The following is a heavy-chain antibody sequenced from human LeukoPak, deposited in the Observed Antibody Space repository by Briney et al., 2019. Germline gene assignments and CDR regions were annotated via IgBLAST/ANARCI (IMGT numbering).Heavy chain of an antibody. CDR1: GGSISSYY. Sequence: SETLSLTCTVSGGSISSYYWSWIRQPPGKGLEWIGYIYYSGSTNYNPSLKSRVTISVDKSKNQFSLKLSSVTAADTAVYYCARGVRGVIISLFWFDPWGQGTLVTVSS. V-gene: IGHV4-59*12. J-gene: IGHJ5*02. D-gene: IGHD3-10*01. CDR3: ARGVRGVIISLFWFDP. CDR2: IYYSGST.